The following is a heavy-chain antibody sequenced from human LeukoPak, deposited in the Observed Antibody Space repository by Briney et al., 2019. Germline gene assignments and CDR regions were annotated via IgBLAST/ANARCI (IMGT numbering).Heavy chain of an antibody. CDR1: GFSFSTYN. CDR3: ARDPRTIKLGGIDVDY. J-gene: IGHJ4*02. CDR2: ISFTVSTI. Sequence: GGSLRLSCADSGFSFSTYNMNWVRQAPGRGLEWISYISFTVSTIYYADSVKGRFTISRDNAKNSLYLQMNSLRSEDTAVYYCARDPRTIKLGGIDVDYWGQGTLVTVSS. V-gene: IGHV3-48*01. D-gene: IGHD5-12*01.